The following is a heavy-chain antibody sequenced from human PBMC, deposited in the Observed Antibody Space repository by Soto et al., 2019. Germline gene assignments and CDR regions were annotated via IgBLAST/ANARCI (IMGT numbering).Heavy chain of an antibody. CDR1: GGSISSYY. CDR3: ARHNYGSGSTYFDY. CDR2: IYYSGST. D-gene: IGHD3-10*01. V-gene: IGHV4-59*01. Sequence: TSETLSLTCTVSGGSISSYYWSWIRQPPGKGLEWIGYIYYSGSTNYNPSLKSRVTISVDTSKNQFSLKLSSVTAADTAVYYCARHNYGSGSTYFDYWGQGTLVTSPQ. J-gene: IGHJ4*02.